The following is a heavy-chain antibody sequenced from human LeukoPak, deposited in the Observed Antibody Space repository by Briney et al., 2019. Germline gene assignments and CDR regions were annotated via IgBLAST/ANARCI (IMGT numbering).Heavy chain of an antibody. CDR1: GGSISSSSYY. CDR2: IYYSGST. V-gene: IGHV4-39*01. CDR3: ASVRRGFGESSKYYAYYYMGV. Sequence: PSETLSLTCTVPGGSISSSSYYWGWIRQPPGKGLESIGNIYYSGSTYYNPSLKSRVTISLDPSKNQFSLKLSSVTAADTAVYYCASVRRGFGESSKYYAYYYMGVWGKGTTVIISS. J-gene: IGHJ6*03. D-gene: IGHD3-10*01.